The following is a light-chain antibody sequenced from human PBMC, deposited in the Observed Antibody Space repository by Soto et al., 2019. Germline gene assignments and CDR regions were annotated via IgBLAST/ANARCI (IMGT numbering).Light chain of an antibody. CDR3: QQYNNWPLN. V-gene: IGKV3-15*01. Sequence: EIVMTQSPATLSVSPGERATLSCRASQSVSSNLAWYQQKPGQAPRLLIYGASTRATGIPARFSGSGSGTEFTLTISSLQSEDFAVYYCQQYNNWPLNFDGGTKVEIK. CDR1: QSVSSN. J-gene: IGKJ4*01. CDR2: GAS.